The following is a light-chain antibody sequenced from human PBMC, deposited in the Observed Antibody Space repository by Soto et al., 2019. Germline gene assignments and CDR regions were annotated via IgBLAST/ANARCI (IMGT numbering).Light chain of an antibody. Sequence: QSALTQPASVSGSPGQSITISCTGTSSDVGAYNHVSWYQQHPGKAPKLVIYDVSIRPSGVSNRFSGSKSDNTASLTISGLQSEDEAEYYCSSHTVRSTLVFGGGTKVTVL. CDR2: DVS. CDR3: SSHTVRSTLV. J-gene: IGLJ2*01. CDR1: SSDVGAYNH. V-gene: IGLV2-14*03.